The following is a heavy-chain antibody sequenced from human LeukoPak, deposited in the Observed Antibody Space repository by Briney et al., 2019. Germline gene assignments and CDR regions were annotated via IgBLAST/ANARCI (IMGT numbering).Heavy chain of an antibody. CDR3: ARGVYIAAAQYGY. V-gene: IGHV4-4*07. J-gene: IGHJ4*02. CDR2: IDTSGST. Sequence: PSETLSLTCTVSGGSISSYFWSWIRQPAAKGLEWIGRIDTSGSTNYNPSLKSRVTMSVDTSKNQFSLKLSSVTAADTAVYYCARGVYIAAAQYGYWGQGTLVTVSS. CDR1: GGSISSYF. D-gene: IGHD6-13*01.